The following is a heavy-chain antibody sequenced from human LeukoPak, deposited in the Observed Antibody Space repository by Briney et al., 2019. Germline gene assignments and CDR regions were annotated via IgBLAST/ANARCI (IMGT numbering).Heavy chain of an antibody. CDR1: GFTFSSYG. CDR3: AYHPETSTIAVAGTY. Sequence: PGRSLRLSCAASGFTFSSYGMHWVRQAPGKGLEWVEVIWYDGSNKYYADSVKGRFTISRDNSKNTLYLQMNSLRAEDTAVYYCAYHPETSTIAVAGTYWRQGTLVTVSS. CDR2: IWYDGSNK. J-gene: IGHJ4*02. D-gene: IGHD6-19*01. V-gene: IGHV3-33*01.